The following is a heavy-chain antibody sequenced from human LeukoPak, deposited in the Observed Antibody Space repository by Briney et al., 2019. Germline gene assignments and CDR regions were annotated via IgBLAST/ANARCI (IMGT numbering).Heavy chain of an antibody. V-gene: IGHV4-39*07. J-gene: IGHJ4*02. Sequence: SETLSLTCTVSGGSISTTSYHWGWIRQPPGKGLEWIGSIFFSGTTYYNPSLKSRLTMSVDTSKNQFSLKLSSVTAADTAVYYCARVVDGYSSSDFDYWGQGTLVTVSS. D-gene: IGHD6-13*01. CDR1: GGSISTTSYH. CDR2: IFFSGTT. CDR3: ARVVDGYSSSDFDY.